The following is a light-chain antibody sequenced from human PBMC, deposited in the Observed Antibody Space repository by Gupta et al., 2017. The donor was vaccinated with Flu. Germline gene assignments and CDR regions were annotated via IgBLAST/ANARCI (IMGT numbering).Light chain of an antibody. J-gene: IGKJ5*01. CDR1: QDIYRW. CDR3: QQANSFPNT. Sequence: DIQMTQSPSSVSAFVGDRVTITCRASQDIYRWLAWYQQKPGEAPKLLMVATSTLQSGVPSRFSGSGSGTDFALTISSLQAEDTGTYYCQQANSFPNTFGQGTQVEIK. CDR2: ATS. V-gene: IGKV1-12*01.